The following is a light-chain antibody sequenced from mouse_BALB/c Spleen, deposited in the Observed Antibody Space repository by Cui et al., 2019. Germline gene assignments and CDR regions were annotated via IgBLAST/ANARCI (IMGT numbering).Light chain of an antibody. CDR2: STS. Sequence: QIVLTQFPAIMSASPGEKVTLTCSASSSVSSSYLYWYQQKPGSSPKLWIYSTSNLASGVPARFSGSGSGTSYSLTISSMEAEDAASYFCHQWSSYPPTFGSGTKLEIK. CDR1: SSVSSSY. J-gene: IGKJ4*01. CDR3: HQWSSYPPT. V-gene: IGKV4-79*01.